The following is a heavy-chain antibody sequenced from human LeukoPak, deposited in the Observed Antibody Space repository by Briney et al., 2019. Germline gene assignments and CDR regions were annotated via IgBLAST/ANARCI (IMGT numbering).Heavy chain of an antibody. Sequence: SETLSLTCAVYGGSFSGYYWSWIRQPPGKGLEWIGEINHRGSTNYNPSLKSRVTISVDTSKNQFSLKLSSVTAADTAVYYCARVGYSSSWYVYWGQETLVTVSS. J-gene: IGHJ4*02. CDR2: INHRGST. CDR3: ARVGYSSSWYVY. V-gene: IGHV4-34*01. CDR1: GGSFSGYY. D-gene: IGHD6-13*01.